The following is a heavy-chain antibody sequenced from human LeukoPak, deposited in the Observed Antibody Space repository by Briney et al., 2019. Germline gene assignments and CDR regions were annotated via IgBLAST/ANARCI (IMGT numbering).Heavy chain of an antibody. J-gene: IGHJ4*02. CDR1: GGTFSSYA. CDR3: ASGRMATISAFDY. D-gene: IGHD5-24*01. Sequence: SVKVSCKASGGTFSSYAISWVRQAPGQGLEWMGGIIPIFGTANYAQKFQGRVTITTDESTSTAYMELSSLRSEDTAVYYCASGRMATISAFDYWGQGTLVTVSS. CDR2: IIPIFGTA. V-gene: IGHV1-69*05.